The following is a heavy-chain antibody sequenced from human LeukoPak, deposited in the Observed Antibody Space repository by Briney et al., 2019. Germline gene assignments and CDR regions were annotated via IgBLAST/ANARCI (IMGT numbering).Heavy chain of an antibody. CDR2: ISSSSSTI. CDR1: GFTFSSYS. J-gene: IGHJ4*02. D-gene: IGHD3-10*01. V-gene: IGHV3-48*02. CDR3: ARVGVRIKGAFGYYYRSGLDY. Sequence: PGGSLRLSCAASGFTFSSYSMNWVRQAPGKGLEWVLYISSSSSTIYYADSVKGRFTISRGNAKNSLYLQMNSLRDEDTAVYYCARVGVRIKGAFGYYYRSGLDYWGQGTLVTVSS.